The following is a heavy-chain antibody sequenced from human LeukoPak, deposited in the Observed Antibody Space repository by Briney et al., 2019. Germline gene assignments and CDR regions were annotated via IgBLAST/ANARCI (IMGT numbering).Heavy chain of an antibody. CDR3: ARHARREALRHSAFDI. CDR1: GGSIRSTSYY. CDR2: VYYSGTT. D-gene: IGHD3-3*01. Sequence: SETLSLTCTVSGGSIRSTSYYWSWIRQTPGKGLEWIGSVYYSGTTYYNPSFRSRLTMSVDTSNNQFSLKLSSVTAADTAMYYCARHARREALRHSAFDIWGQGTMDTVSS. J-gene: IGHJ3*02. V-gene: IGHV4-39*01.